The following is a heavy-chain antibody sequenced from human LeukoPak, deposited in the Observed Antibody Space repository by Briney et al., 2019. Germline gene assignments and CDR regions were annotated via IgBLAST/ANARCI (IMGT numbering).Heavy chain of an antibody. CDR3: ARDSNGGTDFDY. D-gene: IGHD2-8*01. J-gene: IGHJ4*01. V-gene: IGHV1-69*13. CDR2: IIPIFGTA. CDR1: GGTFSSYA. Sequence: ASVKVSCKASGGTFSSYAISWVRQAPGQGLEWMGGIIPIFGTANYAQKFQGRVTITADESTSTAYMELSSLRSEDTAVYYCARDSNGGTDFDYWGHGTLVTVSS.